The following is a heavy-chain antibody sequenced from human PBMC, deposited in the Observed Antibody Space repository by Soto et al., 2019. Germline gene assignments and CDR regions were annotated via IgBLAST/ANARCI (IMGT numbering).Heavy chain of an antibody. CDR3: ARTGSSWYDLGFDY. V-gene: IGHV4-59*01. Sequence: QVQLQESGPGLVKPSETLSLTCTVSGGSISSYYWSWIRQPPGKGLEWIGYMYYSGSTNYNPSLKSRVTISVDTSKNQVSLKLSSVTAADTAVYYCARTGSSWYDLGFDYWGRGTLVTVSS. CDR1: GGSISSYY. CDR2: MYYSGST. J-gene: IGHJ4*02. D-gene: IGHD6-13*01.